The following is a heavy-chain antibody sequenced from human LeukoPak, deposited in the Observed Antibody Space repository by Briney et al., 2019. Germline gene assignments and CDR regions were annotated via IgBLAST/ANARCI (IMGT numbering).Heavy chain of an antibody. D-gene: IGHD6-13*01. CDR2: IGTAGDT. Sequence: GGSLRLSCAASGFTFSNYDMFWVRQATGKGLDWVSSIGTAGDTYHAGSVKGRFTISRENAENAFYLQMNSLRAEDTAIYYCARSVPYGTTWYGRSDYWGQGTLVTVSS. CDR1: GFTFSNYD. CDR3: ARSVPYGTTWYGRSDY. J-gene: IGHJ4*02. V-gene: IGHV3-13*01.